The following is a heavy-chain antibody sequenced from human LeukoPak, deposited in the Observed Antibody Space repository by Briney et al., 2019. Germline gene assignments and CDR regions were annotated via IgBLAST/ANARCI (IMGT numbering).Heavy chain of an antibody. CDR3: ARDSGYGHFDY. Sequence: SETLSLTCTVSGGSISTYYWSWIRQPPGKGLEWIGYIYYSGSTNYNPSLKSRVTTSVDTSKNQFSLKLSSVTAADTAVYYCARDSGYGHFDYWGQGTLVTVSS. J-gene: IGHJ4*02. CDR1: GGSISTYY. V-gene: IGHV4-59*01. D-gene: IGHD5-18*01. CDR2: IYYSGST.